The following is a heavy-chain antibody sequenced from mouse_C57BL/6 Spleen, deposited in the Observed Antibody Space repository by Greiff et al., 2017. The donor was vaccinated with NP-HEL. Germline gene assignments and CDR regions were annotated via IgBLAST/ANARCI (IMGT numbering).Heavy chain of an antibody. Sequence: EVKVEESEGGLVQPGSSMKLSCTASGFTFSDYYMAWVRQVPEKGLEWVANINYDGSSTYYLDSLKSRFIISRDNAKNILYLQMSSLKSEDTATYYCARWGYDGDYAMDYWGQGTSVTVSS. CDR2: INYDGSST. CDR1: GFTFSDYY. CDR3: ARWGYDGDYAMDY. D-gene: IGHD2-2*01. V-gene: IGHV5-16*01. J-gene: IGHJ4*01.